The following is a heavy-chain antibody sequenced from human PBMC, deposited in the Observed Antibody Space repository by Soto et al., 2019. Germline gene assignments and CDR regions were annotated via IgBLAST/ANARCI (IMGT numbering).Heavy chain of an antibody. Sequence: QLQLQESGPGLVKPSETLSLTCTVSGGSISSSTYYWRWIRQPPGKGLGWIGTIYYSGSTYYNPSLKRRVTLSVDTSKNQFSLKLSSVTAADTAVYYCASSGWFDPWGQGTLVTVSS. J-gene: IGHJ5*02. V-gene: IGHV4-39*01. CDR1: GGSISSSTYY. CDR3: ASSGWFDP. CDR2: IYYSGST.